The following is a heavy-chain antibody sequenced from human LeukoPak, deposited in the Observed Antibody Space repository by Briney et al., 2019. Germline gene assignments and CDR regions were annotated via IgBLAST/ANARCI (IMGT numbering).Heavy chain of an antibody. V-gene: IGHV2-5*01. CDR1: GFSLSTSGVG. J-gene: IGHJ5*02. CDR2: IYWNDDK. Sequence: SGPTLVKPTQTLTLTCTFSGFSLSTSGVGVGWIRQPPGKALEWLALIYWNDDKRYSPSLKSRLTITKDTSKNQVVLTMTNMDPVDTATYYCAHRPPEPSFWSGYYTSNWFDPWGQGTLVTVSS. D-gene: IGHD3-3*01. CDR3: AHRPPEPSFWSGYYTSNWFDP.